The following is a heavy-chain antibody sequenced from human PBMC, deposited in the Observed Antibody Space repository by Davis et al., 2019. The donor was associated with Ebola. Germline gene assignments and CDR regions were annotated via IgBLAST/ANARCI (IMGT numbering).Heavy chain of an antibody. V-gene: IGHV4-34*01. J-gene: IGHJ6*02. D-gene: IGHD2-2*01. Sequence: MPSETLSLTCAVYGGSFSGYYWSWIRQPPGKGLEWIGEINHSGSTNYNPSLKSRVTISVDTSKNQFSLKLSSVTAADTAVYYCARDVVPAASYYYYGMDVWGQGTTVTVSS. CDR3: ARDVVPAASYYYYGMDV. CDR1: GGSFSGYY. CDR2: INHSGST.